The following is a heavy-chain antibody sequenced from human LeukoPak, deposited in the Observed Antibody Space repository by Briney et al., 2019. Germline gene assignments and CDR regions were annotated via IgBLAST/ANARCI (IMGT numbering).Heavy chain of an antibody. CDR3: VRALGANDY. Sequence: GGTLRLSCAASGFTFSSSWLHWVRQGPAQGLVWVSRINPDGSSTTYADSVKGRFTISRDNAKNTLYLQMDSLRAEDTAVYYCVRALGANDYWGQGTLGTVSS. D-gene: IGHD1-26*01. V-gene: IGHV3-74*01. CDR2: INPDGSST. CDR1: GFTFSSSW. J-gene: IGHJ4*02.